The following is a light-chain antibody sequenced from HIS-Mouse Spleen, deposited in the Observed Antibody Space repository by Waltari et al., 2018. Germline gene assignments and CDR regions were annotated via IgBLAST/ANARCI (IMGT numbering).Light chain of an antibody. CDR2: EGS. V-gene: IGLV2-23*01. Sequence: QSALPQPASVSGSPGQSLTISCTGTGSDVGRYTLVSWYQQPPGKAPKLMIYEGSKRPSGVSNRFSGSKSGNTASLTISGLQAEDEADYYCCSYAGSSTWVFGGGTKLTVL. J-gene: IGLJ3*02. CDR3: CSYAGSSTWV. CDR1: GSDVGRYTL.